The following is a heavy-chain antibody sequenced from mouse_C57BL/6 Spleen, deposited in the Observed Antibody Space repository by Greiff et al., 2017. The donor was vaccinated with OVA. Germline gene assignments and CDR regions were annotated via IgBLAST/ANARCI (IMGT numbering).Heavy chain of an antibody. CDR3: ARELVLRSYYAMDD. Sequence: QVQLQQPGAELVKPGASVKLSCKASGYTFTSYWMHWVKPRPGRGLEWIGRIDPNSGGTKYNEKFKSKATLTVDKPSSTAYMQRSSLTSEDSAVYDCARELVLRSYYAMDDWGQGTSVTVSS. V-gene: IGHV1-72*01. CDR2: IDPNSGGT. CDR1: GYTFTSYW. D-gene: IGHD1-1*01. J-gene: IGHJ4*01.